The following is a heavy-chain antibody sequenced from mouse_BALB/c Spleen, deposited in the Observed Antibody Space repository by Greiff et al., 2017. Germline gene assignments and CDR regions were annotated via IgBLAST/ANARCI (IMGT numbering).Heavy chain of an antibody. Sequence: QVQLQQSGAELVRPGVSVKISCKGSGYTFTDYAMHWVKQSHAKSLEWIGVISTYYGDASYNQKFKGKATMTVDKSSSTAYMELARLTSEDSAIYYCARQGRYGNYVGDSMDYWGQGTSVTVSS. CDR1: GYTFTDYA. D-gene: IGHD2-10*02. CDR3: ARQGRYGNYVGDSMDY. CDR2: ISTYYGDA. V-gene: IGHV1S137*01. J-gene: IGHJ4*01.